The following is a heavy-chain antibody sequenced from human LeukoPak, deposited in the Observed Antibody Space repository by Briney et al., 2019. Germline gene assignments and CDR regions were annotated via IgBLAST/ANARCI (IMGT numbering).Heavy chain of an antibody. D-gene: IGHD2-21*02. CDR3: ARDFGGDYDAFDI. CDR1: GFTLRSYG. V-gene: IGHV3-33*01. J-gene: IGHJ3*02. Sequence: GGSLRLSCVASGFTLRSYGMDWVRQAPGRGLERVAGVWYDGGNRYYVDSVKGRFTISRDNSKNTLYLQMNSLRAEDTAVYYCARDFGGDYDAFDIWGQGTVVTVSS. CDR2: VWYDGGNR.